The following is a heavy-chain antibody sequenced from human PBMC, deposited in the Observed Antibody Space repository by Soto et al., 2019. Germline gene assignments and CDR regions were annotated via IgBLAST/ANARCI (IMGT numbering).Heavy chain of an antibody. CDR3: ARTAAAGKYYYGMDV. CDR2: IYPGDSDT. D-gene: IGHD6-13*01. CDR1: GYSFTSYW. Sequence: GESLKISCKGSGYSFTSYWIGWVRQMPGKGLKLMGIIYPGDSDTRYSPSFQGQVTISADKSISTAYLQWSSLKASDTAMYYCARTAAAGKYYYGMDVWGQGTTVTVSS. V-gene: IGHV5-51*01. J-gene: IGHJ6*02.